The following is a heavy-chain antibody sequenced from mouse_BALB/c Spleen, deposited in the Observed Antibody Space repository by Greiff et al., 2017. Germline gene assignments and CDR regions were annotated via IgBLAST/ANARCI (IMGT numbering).Heavy chain of an antibody. V-gene: IGHV14-3*02. Sequence: EVQLQQSGAELVKPGASVKLSCTASGFNIKDTYMHWVKQRPEQGLEWIGRIDPANGNTKYDPKFQGKATITADTSSNTAYLQLSSLTSEDTAVYYCARGGYYYGSPFDYWGQGTTLTVSS. D-gene: IGHD1-1*01. CDR1: GFNIKDTY. CDR3: ARGGYYYGSPFDY. J-gene: IGHJ2*01. CDR2: IDPANGNT.